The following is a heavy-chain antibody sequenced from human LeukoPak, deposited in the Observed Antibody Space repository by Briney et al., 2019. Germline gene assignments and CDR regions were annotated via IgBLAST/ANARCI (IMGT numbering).Heavy chain of an antibody. V-gene: IGHV1-69*01. CDR3: ARDGPQSPLRFLEWLTPRHYYYYGMDV. D-gene: IGHD3-3*01. CDR2: IIPIFGRA. J-gene: IGHJ6*02. CDR1: GGIFSIYA. Sequence: SVKVSCKASGGIFSIYAISWVRQAPEHGLEWMGGIIPIFGRANYAQKFQGRVTITADESTSTAYMELSSLRSEDTAVYYCARDGPQSPLRFLEWLTPRHYYYYGMDVWGQGTTVTVSS.